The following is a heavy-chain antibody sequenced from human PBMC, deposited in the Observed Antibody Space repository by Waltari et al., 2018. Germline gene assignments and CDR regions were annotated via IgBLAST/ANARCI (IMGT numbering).Heavy chain of an antibody. Sequence: QVQLQESGPGLVKPSETLSLTCTVSGGSISSYYWSWIRQPAGKGLEWIGYMYYSGSSGSTYYSPSLRNRVTISVDTSKNQFSLRLSSVTAADTAVYYCARGVTVAGPGNLDNWGQGTLVTVSS. CDR3: ARGVTVAGPGNLDN. V-gene: IGHV4-59*01. CDR1: GGSISSYY. CDR2: MYYSGSSGST. D-gene: IGHD6-19*01. J-gene: IGHJ4*02.